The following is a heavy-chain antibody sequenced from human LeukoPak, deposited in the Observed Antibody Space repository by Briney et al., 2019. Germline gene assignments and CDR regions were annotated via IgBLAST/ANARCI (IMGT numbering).Heavy chain of an antibody. D-gene: IGHD2-2*01. CDR2: IKQDGSEK. J-gene: IGHJ5*02. Sequence: GGSLRLSCAASGFTFSTFWMTWVRQAPGKALEWVANIKQDGSEKHYVDSVKGRFTVSRDNAKNSLYLQMNSLRAEDTAMYYCARYSSTWGWFDPWGQGTLVTVSS. CDR3: ARYSSTWGWFDP. CDR1: GFTFSTFW. V-gene: IGHV3-7*01.